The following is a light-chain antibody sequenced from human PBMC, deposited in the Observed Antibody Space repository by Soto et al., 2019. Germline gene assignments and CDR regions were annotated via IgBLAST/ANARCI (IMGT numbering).Light chain of an antibody. CDR3: QQYGSSGT. V-gene: IGKV3-20*01. CDR2: GAS. CDR1: RSVRHK. Sequence: EILMTQSPATLSVSPGERATLSCRASRSVRHKLAWYQQKPGQAPRLLINGASNRATGIPDRFSGSGSGTDFALTISRLEPEYFPVYDCQQYGSSGTFGQGTRLEIK. J-gene: IGKJ5*01.